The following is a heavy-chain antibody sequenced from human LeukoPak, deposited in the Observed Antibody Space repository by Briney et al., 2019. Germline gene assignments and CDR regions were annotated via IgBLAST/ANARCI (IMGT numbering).Heavy chain of an antibody. CDR2: IDANNGDT. CDR3: ARDPSSVTLYFFDY. CDR1: GYTFRGNY. V-gene: IGHV1-2*02. D-gene: IGHD4-11*01. Sequence: ASVKISCKASGYTFRGNYIHWLRQAPGQGLEWMGWIDANNGDTKSAQKFRGRVTMSRETSISTAYMDLSSLSPDDAAVYYCARDPSSVTLYFFDYWGQGTLVTVSS. J-gene: IGHJ4*02.